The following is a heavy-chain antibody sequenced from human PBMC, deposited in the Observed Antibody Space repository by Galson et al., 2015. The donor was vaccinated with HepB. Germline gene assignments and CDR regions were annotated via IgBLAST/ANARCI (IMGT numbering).Heavy chain of an antibody. V-gene: IGHV3-21*01. CDR1: GLTFSSHT. J-gene: IGHJ3*02. D-gene: IGHD3-10*01. Sequence: SLRLSCAASGLTFSSHTMNWVRQAPGQGLEWASSISSTSSYVYYADSVKGRFTISRDNANNSLFLQMNSLRAEDTAVYYCARVLAPRAGVWFGELFHQQAFDNCGPGRMCTASS. CDR3: ARVLAPRAGVWFGELFHQQAFDN. CDR2: ISSTSSYV.